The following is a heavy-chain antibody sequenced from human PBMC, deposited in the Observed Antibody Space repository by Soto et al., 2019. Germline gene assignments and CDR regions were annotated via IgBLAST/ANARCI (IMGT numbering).Heavy chain of an antibody. Sequence: QVQLQESGPGLVKPSQTLSLTCTVSGGSISSGDYYWSWIRQPPGKGLEWIGYIYYSGSTYYNPSMKSRVTISVDTSKNQFSLNLSSVTAADTAVYYCARERPDGCKLDPWGQGTLVTVSS. J-gene: IGHJ5*02. CDR2: IYYSGST. D-gene: IGHD6-19*01. CDR1: GGSISSGDYY. V-gene: IGHV4-30-4*01. CDR3: ARERPDGCKLDP.